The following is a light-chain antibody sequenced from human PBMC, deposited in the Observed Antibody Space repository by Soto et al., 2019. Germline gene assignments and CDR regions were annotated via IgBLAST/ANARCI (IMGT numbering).Light chain of an antibody. CDR1: QRISNSY. CDR2: DAS. V-gene: IGKV3-20*01. CDR3: QQYVRPPFA. Sequence: EIVLTQSPGTLSLSPGERATLSCRASQRISNSYLAWYQQKPGQAPRLLLYDASSRATGIPDRVSGSGSGTDFPLTISRLEPEDLAVYYCQQYVRPPFAFGQGTKVEIK. J-gene: IGKJ2*01.